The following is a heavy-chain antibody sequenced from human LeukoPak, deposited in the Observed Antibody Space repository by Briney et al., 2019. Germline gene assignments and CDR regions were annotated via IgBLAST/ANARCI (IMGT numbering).Heavy chain of an antibody. CDR2: MYYSGST. CDR3: ASPSVSIPGGYGMDV. V-gene: IGHV4-31*03. Sequence: PSETLSLTCTVSGGSISSGGYYWSWIRQHPGKGLEWIGYMYYSGSTYYNPSLKSRVTISVDTSKNQFSLKLSSVTAADTAVYYCASPSVSIPGGYGMDVWGQGTTVTVSS. J-gene: IGHJ6*02. D-gene: IGHD3-10*01. CDR1: GGSISSGGYY.